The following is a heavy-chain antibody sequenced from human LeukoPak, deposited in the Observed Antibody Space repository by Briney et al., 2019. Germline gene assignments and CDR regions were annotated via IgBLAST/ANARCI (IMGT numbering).Heavy chain of an antibody. CDR3: ARKTIVVVPAALGLNYYYYYMDV. CDR2: IYTSGST. CDR1: GGSISSGSYY. Sequence: SETLSLTCTVSGGSISSGSYYWSWIRQPGGKGLEWIGRIYTSGSTNYNPSLKSRVTISVDTSKNQFSLKLSSVPAADTAVYYRARKTIVVVPAALGLNYYYYYMDVWGKGTTVTVSS. V-gene: IGHV4-61*02. D-gene: IGHD2-2*01. J-gene: IGHJ6*03.